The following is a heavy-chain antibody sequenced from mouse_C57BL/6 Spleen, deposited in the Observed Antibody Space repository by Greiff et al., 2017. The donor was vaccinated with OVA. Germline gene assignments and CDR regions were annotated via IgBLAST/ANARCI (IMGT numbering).Heavy chain of an antibody. J-gene: IGHJ2*01. Sequence: QVQLKQPGAELVRPGASVTLSCKASGYTFTDYEMHWVKQTPVHGLEWIGAIDPETGGTAYNQKFKGKAILTADKSSSTAYMELRSLTSEDSAVYYCTRSLGSSYWDYFDYWGQGTTLTVSS. D-gene: IGHD1-1*01. CDR3: TRSLGSSYWDYFDY. CDR2: IDPETGGT. CDR1: GYTFTDYE. V-gene: IGHV1-15*01.